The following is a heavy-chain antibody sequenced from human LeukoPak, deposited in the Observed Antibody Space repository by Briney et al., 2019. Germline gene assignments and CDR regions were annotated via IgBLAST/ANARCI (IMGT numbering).Heavy chain of an antibody. D-gene: IGHD3-10*01. CDR1: GFIVSDHY. Sequence: GGSLRLSCAASGFIVSDHYMDWVRQAPGKGLEWVGRTKNKVNGFTTTYAASVIGRFTISRDELKNSLYLQMNSLKTEDTAVYYCVRETSGSFDFWGQGTLVAVSS. CDR3: VRETSGSFDF. J-gene: IGHJ4*02. V-gene: IGHV3-72*01. CDR2: TKNKVNGFTT.